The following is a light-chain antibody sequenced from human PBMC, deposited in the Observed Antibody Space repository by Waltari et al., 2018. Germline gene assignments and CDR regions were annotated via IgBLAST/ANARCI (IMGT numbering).Light chain of an antibody. Sequence: SYELTQPPSLSVSPGQTASITCSGEKLGDKYACWYQQKPGQSPVLVIYQDSKRPSGIPERFSGSNSGNTATLTISGTQAMDEADYYCQAWDSSTEVVFGGGTKLTVL. CDR2: QDS. J-gene: IGLJ2*01. CDR1: KLGDKY. V-gene: IGLV3-1*01. CDR3: QAWDSSTEVV.